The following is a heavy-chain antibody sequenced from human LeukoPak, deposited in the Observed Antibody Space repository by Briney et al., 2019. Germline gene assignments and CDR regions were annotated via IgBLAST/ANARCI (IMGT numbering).Heavy chain of an antibody. V-gene: IGHV4-34*01. CDR2: INHSGST. J-gene: IGHJ4*02. D-gene: IGHD1-26*01. CDR3: AREEGDSGFHY. Sequence: SETLSLTCAVYGGSFSGYYWSWIRQPPGKGLEWIGEINHSGSTNYNPSLKSRVTISVDTSKNQFSLKLSSVTAADTAVYYCAREEGDSGFHYWGQGTLVTVSS. CDR1: GGSFSGYY.